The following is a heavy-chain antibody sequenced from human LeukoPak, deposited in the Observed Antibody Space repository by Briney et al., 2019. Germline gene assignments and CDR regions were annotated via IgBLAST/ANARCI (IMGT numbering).Heavy chain of an antibody. Sequence: PSETLSLTCTVSGGSTSSYYWSWIRQPPGKGLEWIGYIYYSGSTNYNPSLKSRVTISVDTSKNQFSLKLSSVTAADTAVYYCARAVVYSSSWYYFDYWGQGTLVTVSS. V-gene: IGHV4-59*01. CDR2: IYYSGST. CDR1: GGSTSSYY. CDR3: ARAVVYSSSWYYFDY. D-gene: IGHD6-13*01. J-gene: IGHJ4*02.